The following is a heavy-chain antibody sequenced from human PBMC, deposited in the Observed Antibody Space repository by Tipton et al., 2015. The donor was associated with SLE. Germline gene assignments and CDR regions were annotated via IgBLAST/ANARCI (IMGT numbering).Heavy chain of an antibody. V-gene: IGHV3-21*04. Sequence: SLRLSCAASGFTFSSYSMNWVRQAPGKGLEWVSSISSSSSYIYYADSVKGRFTISRDNAKNSLYLQMNSLRAEDTAVYYCAKDWAVDIWGQGTMVTASS. CDR1: GFTFSSYS. CDR3: AKDWAVDI. CDR2: ISSSSSYI. J-gene: IGHJ3*02.